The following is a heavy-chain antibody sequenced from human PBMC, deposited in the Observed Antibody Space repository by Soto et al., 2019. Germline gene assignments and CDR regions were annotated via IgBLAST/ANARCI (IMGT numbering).Heavy chain of an antibody. Sequence: GGSLRLSCAASGFTPSNFWMHWVRQAPGKGLVWVSRISGDGSSTDYADSVKGRFTISRDNAKNTVYLQMNSLRAEDTAVYYCETSAWQSGGGYCGQGTMVTVSS. CDR1: GFTPSNFW. D-gene: IGHD3-16*01. J-gene: IGHJ4*01. CDR2: ISGDGSST. CDR3: ETSAWQSGGGY. V-gene: IGHV3-74*01.